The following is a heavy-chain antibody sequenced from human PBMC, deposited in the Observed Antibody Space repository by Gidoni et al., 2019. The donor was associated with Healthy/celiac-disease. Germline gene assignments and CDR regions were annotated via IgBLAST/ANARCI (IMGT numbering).Heavy chain of an antibody. D-gene: IGHD1-26*01. CDR3: TVFDSGSYYIDC. Sequence: EVQLVESGGGLVKPGGSLRLSCAASGFTFSNAWMSWVRQAPGKGLEWVGRIKSKTDGGTTDYAAPVKGRFTISRDDSKNTLYLQMNSLKTEDTAVYYCTVFDSGSYYIDCWGQGTRVTVSS. CDR1: GFTFSNAW. V-gene: IGHV3-15*01. J-gene: IGHJ4*02. CDR2: IKSKTDGGTT.